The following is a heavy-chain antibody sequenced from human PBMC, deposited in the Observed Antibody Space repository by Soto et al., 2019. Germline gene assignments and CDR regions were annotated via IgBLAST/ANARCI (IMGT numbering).Heavy chain of an antibody. CDR3: ERVGYSSGWLPDY. V-gene: IGHV3-21*01. Sequence: EVLLVESGGGLVKPGGSLRLSCAASGFTFSSYSMMWVRQAPGKGLEWVSLLSSSSSYIYFADSLKGRFTISRDNAKNSPDLQMNRRRAEDRAVYACERVGYSSGWLPDYWAQGTLVTVSS. D-gene: IGHD6-19*01. CDR2: LSSSSSYI. CDR1: GFTFSSYS. J-gene: IGHJ4*02.